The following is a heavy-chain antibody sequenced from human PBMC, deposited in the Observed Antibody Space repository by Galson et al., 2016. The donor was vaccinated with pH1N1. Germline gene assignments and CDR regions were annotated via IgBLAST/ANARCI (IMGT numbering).Heavy chain of an antibody. V-gene: IGHV3-74*03. D-gene: IGHD1-26*01. Sequence: SLRLSCAASGFTFSNYWINWVRQVPGKGLVWVSRINTDGTRTTYADSVKGRFVISRDNAKNTLYLQTNSLRAEDTAVYFCAREPYYPYYLDYWGQGTLVTVSS. J-gene: IGHJ4*02. CDR3: AREPYYPYYLDY. CDR1: GFTFSNYW. CDR2: INTDGTRT.